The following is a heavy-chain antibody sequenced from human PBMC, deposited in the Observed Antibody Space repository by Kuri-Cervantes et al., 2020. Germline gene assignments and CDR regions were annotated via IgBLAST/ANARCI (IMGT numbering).Heavy chain of an antibody. V-gene: IGHV4-30-2*01. CDR3: ARDDGRGGLH. CDR1: GGSISSGGYS. J-gene: IGHJ4*02. Sequence: SQTLSLTCAVSGGSISSGGYSWSWIRQPPGKGLEWIGYIYHSGSTYYNPSLKSRVTISVDRSKNQFPLKLSSVTAADTAVYYCARDDGRGGLHWGQGTLVTVSS. D-gene: IGHD3-10*01. CDR2: IYHSGST.